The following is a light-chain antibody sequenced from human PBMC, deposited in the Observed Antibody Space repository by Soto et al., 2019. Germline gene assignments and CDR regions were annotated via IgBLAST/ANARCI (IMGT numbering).Light chain of an antibody. CDR2: DAS. CDR1: QSISSW. V-gene: IGKV1-5*01. Sequence: DIQMTQYPSTLSASVGDRVTITCRASQSISSWLAWYQQKPVKAPKLLIYDASSLESGVPSRFNGSGSGTEFTLTISSLQPDDFATYYCQQYNSYSPYTFCHGTKLEIK. J-gene: IGKJ2*01. CDR3: QQYNSYSPYT.